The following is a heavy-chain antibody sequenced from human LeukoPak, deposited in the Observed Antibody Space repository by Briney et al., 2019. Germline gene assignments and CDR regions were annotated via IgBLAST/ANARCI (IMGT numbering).Heavy chain of an antibody. Sequence: SETLSLTCAVYGGSFSGYYWSWIRQPPGKGLEWIGEINHSESTNYNPSLKSRVTISVDTSKNQFSLKLSSVTAADTAVYYCARGHNFDFWSGTFKFDYWGQGTLVTASS. CDR2: INHSEST. CDR1: GGSFSGYY. CDR3: ARGHNFDFWSGTFKFDY. D-gene: IGHD3-3*01. V-gene: IGHV4-34*01. J-gene: IGHJ4*02.